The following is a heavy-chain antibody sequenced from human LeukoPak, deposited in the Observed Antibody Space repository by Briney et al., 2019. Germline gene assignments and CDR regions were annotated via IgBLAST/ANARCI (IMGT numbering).Heavy chain of an antibody. V-gene: IGHV3-74*01. J-gene: IGHJ4*02. Sequence: AGGPLRLSCGASGFTLSSYWMHWVRQARGKGLVWVSRISSDGSSTNYADSVKGRFTISRDNAKNTLYLQMNSLRAEDTAIYYCARELRQTGFDYWGQGTLVTVSS. CDR2: ISSDGSST. D-gene: IGHD4-17*01. CDR1: GFTLSSYW. CDR3: ARELRQTGFDY.